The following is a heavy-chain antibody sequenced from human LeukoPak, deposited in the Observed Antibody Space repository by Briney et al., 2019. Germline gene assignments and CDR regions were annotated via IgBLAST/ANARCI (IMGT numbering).Heavy chain of an antibody. V-gene: IGHV3-9*01. Sequence: PGRSLRLSCAASGFAFDDYAMHLVRQAPGKGLEWVSRISWNSGSIGYADSVKGRFTISRDNAKNSLYLQMNSLRAEDTALYYCAKDNYYDSSGYYLYWGQGTLVTVSS. D-gene: IGHD3-22*01. CDR2: ISWNSGSI. J-gene: IGHJ4*02. CDR1: GFAFDDYA. CDR3: AKDNYYDSSGYYLY.